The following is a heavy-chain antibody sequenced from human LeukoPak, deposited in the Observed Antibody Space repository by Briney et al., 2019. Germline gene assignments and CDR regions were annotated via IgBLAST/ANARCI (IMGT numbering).Heavy chain of an antibody. J-gene: IGHJ5*02. V-gene: IGHV1-18*01. CDR1: GYTFTNFA. CDR3: ARGGPDSSDQDWFDP. CDR2: ITAYNGDT. Sequence: ASVKFSCKTSGYTFTNFAINWVRQAPGQGLEWMGWITAYNGDTNNAQKLQGRVSMTTDTSTSTAYMELRNLSSDDTAVYYCARGGPDSSDQDWFDPWGQGTLVAVSS. D-gene: IGHD6-19*01.